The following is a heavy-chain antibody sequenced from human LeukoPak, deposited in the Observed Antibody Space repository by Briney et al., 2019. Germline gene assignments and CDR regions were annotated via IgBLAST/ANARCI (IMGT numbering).Heavy chain of an antibody. V-gene: IGHV4-59*01. D-gene: IGHD3-10*01. J-gene: IGHJ4*02. CDR3: ASSNMVRGVTAWDY. Sequence: SETLSLTFTVSGGSISSYYWSWIRQPPGKGLEWIGYIYYSGSTNYNPSLKSRVTISVDTSKNQFSLKLSSVTAADTAVYYCASSNMVRGVTAWDYWGQGTLVTVSS. CDR1: GGSISSYY. CDR2: IYYSGST.